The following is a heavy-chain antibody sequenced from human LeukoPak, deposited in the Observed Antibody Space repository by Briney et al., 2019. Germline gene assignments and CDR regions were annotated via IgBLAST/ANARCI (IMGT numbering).Heavy chain of an antibody. Sequence: PSETLSLTCTVSGASVSGSDYYWGWIRQPPGMRLEWIGNLYFSGNPYYNPSLNSRVTISVDTSENQFSLKMRSVTAADTAVYYCARLGSGYPTPDYWGQGTLVTVSS. V-gene: IGHV4-39*01. CDR3: ARLGSGYPTPDY. D-gene: IGHD6-19*01. CDR1: GASVSGSDYY. CDR2: LYFSGNP. J-gene: IGHJ4*02.